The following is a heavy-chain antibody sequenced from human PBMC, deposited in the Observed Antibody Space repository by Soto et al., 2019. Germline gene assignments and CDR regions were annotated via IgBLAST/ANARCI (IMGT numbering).Heavy chain of an antibody. CDR2: IYYIGST. J-gene: IGHJ3*02. CDR1: GGSISSGGYY. V-gene: IGHV4-31*03. Sequence: QVQLQESGPGLVKPSQTLSLTCTVSGGSISSGGYYWSWIRQHPGKGLEWIGYIYYIGSTYYNPSLKSRVAISVDTSKSQFSLKQSSVTAADTVVYYCARFYMVRGVMGAFDIWGQGTMVTVSS. CDR3: ARFYMVRGVMGAFDI. D-gene: IGHD3-10*01.